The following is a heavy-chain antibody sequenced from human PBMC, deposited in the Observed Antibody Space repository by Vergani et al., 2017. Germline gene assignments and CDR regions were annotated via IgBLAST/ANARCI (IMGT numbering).Heavy chain of an antibody. CDR3: ARHSTVEWLVKLGWFDP. V-gene: IGHV4-39*01. Sequence: QLQLQESGPGLVKPSATLSLTCSVSGASIRSSNYYWGWIRQPPGKGLEWIASIYYSGSTYYNPSLKSRVTISVDTSKNQFSLKLSSVTAADTAVYFCARHSTVEWLVKLGWFDPWGQGILVTV. J-gene: IGHJ5*02. CDR2: IYYSGST. CDR1: GASIRSSNYY. D-gene: IGHD6-19*01.